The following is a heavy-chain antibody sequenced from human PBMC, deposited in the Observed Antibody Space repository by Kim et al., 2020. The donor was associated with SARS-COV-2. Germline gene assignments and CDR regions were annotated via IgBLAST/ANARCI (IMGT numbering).Heavy chain of an antibody. Sequence: GGSLRLSCAACGFTFTDYYITWIRQAPGKGLEWVSFISTDGGYTKYADFVKGRFTISRDNAKNSLYLQMNSLRVEDTAVYYCARVRGSTSANWFDPWGQG. CDR2: ISTDGGYT. CDR3: ARVRGSTSANWFDP. J-gene: IGHJ5*02. V-gene: IGHV3-11*05. D-gene: IGHD6-6*01. CDR1: GFTFTDYY.